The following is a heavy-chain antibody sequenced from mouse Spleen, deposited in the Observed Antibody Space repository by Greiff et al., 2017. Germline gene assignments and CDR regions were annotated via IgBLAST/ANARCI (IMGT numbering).Heavy chain of an antibody. Sequence: QVQLKESGAELARPGASVKLSCKASGYTFTSYGISWVKQRTGQGLEWIGEIYPRSGNTYYNEKFKGKATLTADKSSSTAYMELRSLTSEDSAVYFCARERGLGFDYWGQGTTLTVSS. V-gene: IGHV1-81*01. CDR3: ARERGLGFDY. CDR1: GYTFTSYG. D-gene: IGHD2-4*01. CDR2: IYPRSGNT. J-gene: IGHJ2*01.